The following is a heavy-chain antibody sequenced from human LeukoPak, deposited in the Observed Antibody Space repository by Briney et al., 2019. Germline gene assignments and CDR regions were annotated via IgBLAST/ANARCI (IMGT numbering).Heavy chain of an antibody. Sequence: SVKVSCKASGYTFTDYYMHWVRQAPGQGFEWMGWINPNDGDTNYAQKFQGRVTMTRDTSISTAHMEVSRLRSDDTAVYYCARANFLYCSSSTCPLDYWGQGTLVTVSS. CDR2: INPNDGDT. J-gene: IGHJ4*02. CDR3: ARANFLYCSSSTCPLDY. V-gene: IGHV1-2*02. D-gene: IGHD2-2*01. CDR1: GYTFTDYY.